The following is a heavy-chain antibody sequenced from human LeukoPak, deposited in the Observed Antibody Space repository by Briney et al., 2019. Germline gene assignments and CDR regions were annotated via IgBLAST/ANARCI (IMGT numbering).Heavy chain of an antibody. Sequence: ASVKVSCKASGYTFTGYYMHWVRQAPGQGLEWMGWINPNSGGTNYAQKFQGRVTMTRDTSISTAYMELSRLRSDDTAVYYCARGGYYYDSSGYYYYYYYMDVWGKGTTVTVSS. CDR2: INPNSGGT. CDR3: ARGGYYYDSSGYYYYYYYMDV. V-gene: IGHV1-2*02. D-gene: IGHD3-22*01. CDR1: GYTFTGYY. J-gene: IGHJ6*03.